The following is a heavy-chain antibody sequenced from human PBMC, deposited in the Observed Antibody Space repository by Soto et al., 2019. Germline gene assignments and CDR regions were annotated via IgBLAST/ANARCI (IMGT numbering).Heavy chain of an antibody. CDR3: ARELRGPWGYYYYYMEV. Sequence: ASVKVSCKASGYTFTGYYMHWVRQAPGQGLEWMGWINPNSGGTNYAQKFQGWVTMTRDTSISTAYMELSRLRSDDTAVYYCARELRGPWGYYYYYMEVWGKGTTVTVSS. D-gene: IGHD3-16*01. J-gene: IGHJ6*03. CDR2: INPNSGGT. CDR1: GYTFTGYY. V-gene: IGHV1-2*04.